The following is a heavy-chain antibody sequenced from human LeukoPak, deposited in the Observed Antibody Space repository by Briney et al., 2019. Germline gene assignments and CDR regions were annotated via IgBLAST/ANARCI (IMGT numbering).Heavy chain of an antibody. D-gene: IGHD3-3*01. Sequence: GGSLRLSCAASGFTFSSYAMSWVRQAPGKGLEWVSAISGSGGSTYYADSVKGRFTISRDNSKNTLYLQMNSLRAEDTAVYYCAKGPKSGYDSWSGYYPPHYFDYWGQGTLVTVSS. J-gene: IGHJ4*02. CDR2: ISGSGGST. CDR3: AKGPKSGYDSWSGYYPPHYFDY. CDR1: GFTFSSYA. V-gene: IGHV3-23*01.